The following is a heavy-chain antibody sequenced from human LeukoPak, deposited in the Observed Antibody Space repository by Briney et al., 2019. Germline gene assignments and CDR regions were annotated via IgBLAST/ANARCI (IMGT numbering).Heavy chain of an antibody. D-gene: IGHD2-2*01. V-gene: IGHV1-18*01. CDR3: ARGRIEKYQLRVFDY. CDR2: ISAYNGNT. CDR1: GYTFTSYG. Sequence: GASVKVSCKASGYTFTSYGISWVRQAPGQGLEWMGWISAYNGNTNYAQKLQGRVTMTTDTSTSTAYMELRSLRSDDTAVYYCARGRIEKYQLRVFDYWGQGTLVTVSS. J-gene: IGHJ4*02.